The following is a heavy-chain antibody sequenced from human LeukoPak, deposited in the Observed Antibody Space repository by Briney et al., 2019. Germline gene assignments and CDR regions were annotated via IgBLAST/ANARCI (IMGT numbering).Heavy chain of an antibody. Sequence: GGSLRLSCAASGFTFGSYSMNWVRQAPGKGLEWVSSISSSSSYIYYADSVKGRFTISRDNAKNSLYLQMNSLRAEDTAVYYCAREYYDSSGYYYPLFDYWGQGTLVTVSS. CDR2: ISSSSSYI. CDR3: AREYYDSSGYYYPLFDY. V-gene: IGHV3-21*01. CDR1: GFTFGSYS. J-gene: IGHJ4*02. D-gene: IGHD3-22*01.